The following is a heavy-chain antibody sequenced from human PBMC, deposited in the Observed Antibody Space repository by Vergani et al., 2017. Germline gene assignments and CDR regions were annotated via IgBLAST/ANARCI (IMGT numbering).Heavy chain of an antibody. CDR3: ARANRKITMVRGVPDY. CDR2: ISSSSSTI. D-gene: IGHD3-10*01. CDR1: GFTFSSYS. V-gene: IGHV3-48*04. J-gene: IGHJ4*02. Sequence: EVQLLESGGGLVQPGGSLRLSCAASGFTFSSYSMNWVRQAPGKGLEWVSYISSSSSTIYYADSVKCRFTISRDNAKNSLYLQMNSLRAEDTAVYYCARANRKITMVRGVPDYWGQGTLVTVSS.